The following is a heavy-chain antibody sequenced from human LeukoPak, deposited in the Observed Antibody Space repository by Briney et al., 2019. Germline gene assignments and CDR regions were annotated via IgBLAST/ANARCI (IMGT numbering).Heavy chain of an antibody. J-gene: IGHJ4*02. CDR2: IYHSGST. V-gene: IGHV4-38-2*01. CDR3: ARGTHDCSGGSCYGY. Sequence: SETLSLTCAVSGYSISSGYYWGWIRQPPGKGLEWIGSIYHSGSTYYNPSLKSRVTISVDTSKNQFSLKLSSVTAADTAVYYCARGTHDCSGGSCYGYWGQGTLVTVSS. CDR1: GYSISSGYY. D-gene: IGHD2-15*01.